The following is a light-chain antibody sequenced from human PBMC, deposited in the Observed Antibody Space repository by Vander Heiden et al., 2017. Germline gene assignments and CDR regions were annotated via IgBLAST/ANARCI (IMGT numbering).Light chain of an antibody. V-gene: IGLV2-14*03. CDR3: SSYDTSSTLNVV. CDR2: DVT. J-gene: IGLJ2*01. Sequence: SALTQPASVSGSPGQSITISCTGTSSDVGGYNYVSWYQQHPDKAPKLMIYDVTNRPSGVSNRFSGSKSGNTASLTTSGLQAEDEADYYCSSYDTSSTLNVVFGGGTKLTVL. CDR1: SSDVGGYNY.